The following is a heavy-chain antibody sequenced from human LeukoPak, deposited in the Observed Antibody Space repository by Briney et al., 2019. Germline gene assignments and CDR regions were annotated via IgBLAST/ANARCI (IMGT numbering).Heavy chain of an antibody. CDR2: IKSKTDGGTT. CDR1: GFTFSNAY. Sequence: PGGSLRLSCAASGFTFSNAYMSWVRQAPGKGLEWVGRIKSKTDGGTTDYAAPVKGRFTISRDDSKNTLYLQMNSLKTEDTAVYYCTTDLLTIFGVTNNYWGQGTLVTVSS. CDR3: TTDLLTIFGVTNNY. D-gene: IGHD3-3*01. V-gene: IGHV3-15*01. J-gene: IGHJ4*02.